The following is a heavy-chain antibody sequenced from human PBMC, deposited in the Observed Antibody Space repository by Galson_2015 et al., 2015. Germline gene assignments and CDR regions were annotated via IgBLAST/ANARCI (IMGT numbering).Heavy chain of an antibody. CDR1: GFTFSSYS. CDR2: ISSSGRYI. D-gene: IGHD2-2*01. Sequence: SLRLSCAASGFTFSSYSMNRARQAPGKGLEWVSSISSSGRYIYYADSVKGRFTVSRDNAKNSLYLQMNSLRAEDTAVYYCARDVESSISCYVHWGQGTLVSVSS. CDR3: ARDVESSISCYVH. J-gene: IGHJ4*02. V-gene: IGHV3-21*01.